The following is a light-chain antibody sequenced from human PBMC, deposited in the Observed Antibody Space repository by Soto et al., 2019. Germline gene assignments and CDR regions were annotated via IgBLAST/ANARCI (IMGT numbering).Light chain of an antibody. Sequence: EIVLTQSPGTLSLCPGDRATLYCRAIQSVSSSNLAWYQQKRGQSPRLLIYGASSRATGIPDRFSGSGSGPDFTLTISRLEPEDFAVYFCQHYGSSPWTFGQGTKVDIK. CDR1: QSVSSSN. V-gene: IGKV3-20*01. CDR2: GAS. CDR3: QHYGSSPWT. J-gene: IGKJ1*01.